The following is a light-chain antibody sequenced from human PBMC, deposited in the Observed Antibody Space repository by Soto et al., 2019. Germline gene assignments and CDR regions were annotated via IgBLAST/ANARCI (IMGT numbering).Light chain of an antibody. CDR3: QHYNSWPLT. CDR2: DIF. V-gene: IGKV3D-15*01. J-gene: IGKJ4*01. CDR1: QSVGSA. Sequence: EIVMTQSPATLSVSPGERATLSCRASQSVGSALAWYQQKPGQAPRLVIYDIFTRPTGVPTRISGIGSGTEFTLTTGSLQSEDFAVYYCQHYNSWPLTFGGGTKVDIK.